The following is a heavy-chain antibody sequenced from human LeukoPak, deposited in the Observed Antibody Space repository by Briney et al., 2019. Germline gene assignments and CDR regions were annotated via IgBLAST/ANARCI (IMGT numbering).Heavy chain of an antibody. V-gene: IGHV3-30*03. D-gene: IGHD6-19*01. J-gene: IGHJ4*02. CDR1: GFNFGSFG. CDR3: ARTRQQWQVLDY. Sequence: PGRSLRLSCSASGFNFGSFGIHWVRQAPGKGLEWEAVISHEGSFQSYAESVKGRFTISRDNSKNMVFLQMNSLTSEDTAVYYCARTRQQWQVLDYWGQGTLVTVSS. CDR2: ISHEGSFQ.